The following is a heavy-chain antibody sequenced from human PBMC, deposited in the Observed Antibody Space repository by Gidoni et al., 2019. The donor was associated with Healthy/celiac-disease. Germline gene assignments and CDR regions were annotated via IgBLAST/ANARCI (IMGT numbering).Heavy chain of an antibody. CDR3: ARITYYYDSSGYYYLYYFDY. V-gene: IGHV3-11*01. J-gene: IGHJ4*02. D-gene: IGHD3-22*01. CDR1: GFTFTDYY. CDR2: ISSSGSTI. Sequence: QVQRVESRGGLVKPGGSLRLSLAASGFTFTDYYLSWIRQAPGKGLEWVSYISSSGSTIYYADSVKGRFTISRDNAKNSLYLQMNSLRAEDTAVYYCARITYYYDSSGYYYLYYFDYWGQGTLVTVSS.